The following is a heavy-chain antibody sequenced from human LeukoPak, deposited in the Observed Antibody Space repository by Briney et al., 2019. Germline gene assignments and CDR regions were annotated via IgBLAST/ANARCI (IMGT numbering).Heavy chain of an antibody. J-gene: IGHJ4*02. D-gene: IGHD1-26*01. V-gene: IGHV3-7*01. Sequence: PGGSLRLSCAASGFTFSNYWMSWVRQAPGKGLEWVANIKQDGREKYYVDSVKGRFTISRDNAKNSLYLQMNSLRAEDTAVYYCARALLHYRQWELLGGYFDYWGQGTLVTVSS. CDR2: IKQDGREK. CDR3: ARALLHYRQWELLGGYFDY. CDR1: GFTFSNYW.